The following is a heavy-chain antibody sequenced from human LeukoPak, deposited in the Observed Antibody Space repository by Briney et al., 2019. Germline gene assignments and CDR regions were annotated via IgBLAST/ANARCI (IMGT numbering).Heavy chain of an antibody. J-gene: IGHJ4*02. CDR1: GGPINNYY. V-gene: IGHV4-59*12. Sequence: PSETLSLTCTVSGGPINNYYWSWIRQPPGKGLEWIGYIYYSGGTNYNPSLKSRVTISADTSKNQFSLKLSSVTAADTAVYYCARVRDGSSYFDYWGQGTLVTVSS. CDR2: IYYSGGT. D-gene: IGHD1-26*01. CDR3: ARVRDGSSYFDY.